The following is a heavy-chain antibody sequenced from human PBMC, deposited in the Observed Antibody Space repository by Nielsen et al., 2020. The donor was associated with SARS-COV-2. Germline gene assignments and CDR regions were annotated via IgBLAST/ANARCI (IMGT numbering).Heavy chain of an antibody. CDR2: IIPILGIA. CDR3: ARDTSEYCTNGVCPGGYGMDV. V-gene: IGHV1-69*04. CDR1: GGTFSSYT. D-gene: IGHD2-8*01. J-gene: IGHJ6*02. Sequence: SVKVSCKASGGTFSSYTISWVRQAPGQGLECMGRIIPILGIANYAQKFQGRVTITADKSTSTAYMELSSLRSEDTAVYYCARDTSEYCTNGVCPGGYGMDVWGQGTTVTVSS.